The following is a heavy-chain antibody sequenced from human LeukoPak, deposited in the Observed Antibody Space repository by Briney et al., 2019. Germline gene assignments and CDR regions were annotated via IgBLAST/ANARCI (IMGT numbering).Heavy chain of an antibody. D-gene: IGHD6-19*01. CDR1: GFTFRSSS. V-gene: IGHV3-21*01. CDR2: ISSSSRDI. CDR3: ARDMLPSSGWYERMGFRFDC. Sequence: GGPLSLSCAASGFTFRSSSVNGVRQAPGRGREWVSYISSSSRDIQYEGTVKGRFIIYRDNAQISLHLQKNSLRAEDTAEYYCARDMLPSSGWYERMGFRFDCWVQGATVSDSS. J-gene: IGHJ5*01.